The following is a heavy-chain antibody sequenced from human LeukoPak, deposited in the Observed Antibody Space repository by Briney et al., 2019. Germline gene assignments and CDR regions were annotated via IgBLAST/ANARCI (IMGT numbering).Heavy chain of an antibody. D-gene: IGHD2-15*01. J-gene: IGHJ6*03. CDR1: GFTLSSYC. CDR2: IRYDGSNE. V-gene: IGHV3-30*02. Sequence: GGSLRLSCAASGFTLSSYCMHWVRQAPGKGLEWVAFIRYDGSNEYYADSVKGRFTISRDKSKNTLSLQMNGLRVEDTAVYYCAKVMPPGRIRFYSYYMDVWGKGTTVTVS. CDR3: AKVMPPGRIRFYSYYMDV.